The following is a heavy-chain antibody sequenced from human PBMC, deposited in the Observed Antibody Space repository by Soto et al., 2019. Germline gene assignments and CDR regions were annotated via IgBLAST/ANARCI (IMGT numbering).Heavy chain of an antibody. CDR3: ARGRDYGPYFDY. J-gene: IGHJ4*02. CDR2: IYHSGST. CDR1: GGSISSGGYS. D-gene: IGHD4-17*01. Sequence: KPSETLSLTCAVSGGSISSGGYSWSWIRQPPGKGLEWIGYIYHSGSTYYNPSLKSRVTISVDRSKNQFSLKLSSVTAADTAVYYCARGRDYGPYFDYWGQGTLVTVSS. V-gene: IGHV4-30-2*01.